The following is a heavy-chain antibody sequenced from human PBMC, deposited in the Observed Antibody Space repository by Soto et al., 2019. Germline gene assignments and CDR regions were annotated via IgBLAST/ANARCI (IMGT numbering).Heavy chain of an antibody. V-gene: IGHV3-23*01. CDR3: AKADYSYSWAPGDY. CDR1: RLTFSNYA. Sequence: GSLRLSCVISRLTFSNYALNWVRQAPGKGLEWFSSISGSGDTAYYADSVKGRFTISRDNSKNTLYLQMNSLRVEDTALYYCAKADYSYSWAPGDYWGQGTLVTVSS. CDR2: ISGSGDTA. J-gene: IGHJ4*02. D-gene: IGHD6-13*01.